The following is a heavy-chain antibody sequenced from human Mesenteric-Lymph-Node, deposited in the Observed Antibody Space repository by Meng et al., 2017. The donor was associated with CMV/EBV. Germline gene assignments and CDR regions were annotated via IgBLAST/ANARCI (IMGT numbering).Heavy chain of an antibody. D-gene: IGHD3-22*01. CDR1: GYSISSGYY. V-gene: IGHV4-38-2*02. Sequence: GSLRLSCTVSGYSISSGYYWGWIRQPPGKGLEWIGSIYHSGSTKYNPSLKSRVTISVDTSNNQFSLKLSSVTAADTAVFYCATGPYDISAYPYYDGMDVWGQGTTVTVSS. CDR3: ATGPYDISAYPYYDGMDV. J-gene: IGHJ6*02. CDR2: IYHSGST.